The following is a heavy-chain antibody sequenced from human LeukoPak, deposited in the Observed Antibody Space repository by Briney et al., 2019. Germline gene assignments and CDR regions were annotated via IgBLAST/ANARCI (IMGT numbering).Heavy chain of an antibody. CDR1: GYTFTGYY. Sequence: ASVKVSCKASGYTFTGYYMHWVRQAPGQGLERMGWINPNSGGTNYAQKFQGRVTMTRDTSISTAYMELSRLRSDDTAVYYCAGDQEFGEGNWFDPWGQGTLVTVSS. CDR2: INPNSGGT. CDR3: AGDQEFGEGNWFDP. V-gene: IGHV1-2*02. D-gene: IGHD3-10*01. J-gene: IGHJ5*02.